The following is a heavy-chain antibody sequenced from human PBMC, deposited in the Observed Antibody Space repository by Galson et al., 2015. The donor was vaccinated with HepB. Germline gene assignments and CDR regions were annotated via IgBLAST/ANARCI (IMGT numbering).Heavy chain of an antibody. V-gene: IGHV7-4-1*02. Sequence: SVKVSCKASGYTFTSYAMNWVRQAPGQGLEWMGWINTNTGNPTYAQGFTGRFVFSLDTSVSTAYLQISSLKAEDTAVYYCARVYSGYAGSPDASDIWGQGTMVTVSS. CDR3: ARVYSGYAGSPDASDI. D-gene: IGHD5-12*01. CDR2: INTNTGNP. J-gene: IGHJ3*02. CDR1: GYTFTSYA.